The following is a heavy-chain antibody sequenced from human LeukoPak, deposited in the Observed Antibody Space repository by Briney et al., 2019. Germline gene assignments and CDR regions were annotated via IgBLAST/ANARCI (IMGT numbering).Heavy chain of an antibody. V-gene: IGHV3-48*01. CDR1: GFTFSSYS. CDR3: AKEGFDY. J-gene: IGHJ4*02. CDR2: ISSSSSTI. Sequence: GGSLRLSCAASGFTFSSYSMNWVRQAPGKGLEWVSYISSSSSTIYYADYVKGRFTISRDNSKDTLYLQMNNLRAEDTAVYFCAKEGFDYWGQGTLVTVSS.